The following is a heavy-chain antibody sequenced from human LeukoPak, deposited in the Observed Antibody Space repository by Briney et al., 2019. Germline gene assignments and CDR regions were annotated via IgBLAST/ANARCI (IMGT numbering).Heavy chain of an antibody. J-gene: IGHJ4*02. CDR1: GFTFSSYW. D-gene: IGHD3-9*01. CDR2: IKQDGSEK. Sequence: RTGGSLRLSCAASGFTFSSYWMSWVRQAPGKGLEWVANIKQDGSEKYYVDSVKGRFTISRDNGKNSLYLQMNSLRAEDTAVYYCARQRGDILTGYYIPRGFDYWGQGTLVTVSS. V-gene: IGHV3-7*01. CDR3: ARQRGDILTGYYIPRGFDY.